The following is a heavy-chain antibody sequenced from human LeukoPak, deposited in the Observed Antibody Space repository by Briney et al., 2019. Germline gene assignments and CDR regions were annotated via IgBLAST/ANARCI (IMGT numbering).Heavy chain of an antibody. V-gene: IGHV1-8*01. CDR3: ARTYYDSSGYNNWFDP. D-gene: IGHD3-22*01. J-gene: IGHJ5*02. CDR2: MNPNSGNT. Sequence: ASVKVSRKASGYTFTSYDINWVRPATGQGLEWMGWMNPNSGNTGYAQKFQGRVTMTRNTSISTAYMELSSLRSEDTAVYYCARTYYDSSGYNNWFDPWGQGTLVTVSS. CDR1: GYTFTSYD.